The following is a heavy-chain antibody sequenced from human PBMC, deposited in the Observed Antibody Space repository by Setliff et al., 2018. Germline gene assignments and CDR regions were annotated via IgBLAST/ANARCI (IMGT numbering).Heavy chain of an antibody. D-gene: IGHD2-21*02. Sequence: GESLKISCKGSGYNFNNYWIGWVRQMPGKGLEWMGIIYLGDSDTRYSPSFQGHVTISADKSTRTAYLQWNRLKASDTAIYYCARRGWGSSSGDCYSPKGCYYFYMDVWGKGTTVTVSS. CDR3: ARRGWGSSSGDCYSPKGCYYFYMDV. CDR1: GYNFNNYW. J-gene: IGHJ6*03. V-gene: IGHV5-51*01. CDR2: IYLGDSDT.